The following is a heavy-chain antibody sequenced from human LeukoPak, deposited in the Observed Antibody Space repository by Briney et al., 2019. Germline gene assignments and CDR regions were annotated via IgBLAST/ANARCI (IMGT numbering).Heavy chain of an antibody. Sequence: ASVKVSCKASGSTFTRYYIHWVRQAPGQGLDWMGMINPSSGSTRFAQMFQDRATMTRDTSTSAVYMELSSLTSEDTAMYYCARTYSSSWSYCDSWGQGTLVTVSS. CDR2: INPSSGST. CDR3: ARTYSSSWSYCDS. V-gene: IGHV1-46*01. J-gene: IGHJ4*02. D-gene: IGHD6-13*01. CDR1: GSTFTRYY.